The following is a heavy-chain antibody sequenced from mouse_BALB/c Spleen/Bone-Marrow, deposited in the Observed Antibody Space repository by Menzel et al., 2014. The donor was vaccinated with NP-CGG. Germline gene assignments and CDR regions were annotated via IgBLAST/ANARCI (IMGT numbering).Heavy chain of an antibody. CDR3: ARENYGSSPAY. CDR2: TDPYNGGT. J-gene: IGHJ3*01. Sequence: EVKLVESGPELVKPGASVKVSCKASGYAFTSYNMYWVKQSHGKSLEWIGYTDPYNGGTSYNQKFKGKATLTVDKSSSTAYMHLDSLTSEDSAVYYCARENYGSSPAYWGQGTLVTVSA. V-gene: IGHV1S135*01. D-gene: IGHD1-1*01. CDR1: GYAFTSYN.